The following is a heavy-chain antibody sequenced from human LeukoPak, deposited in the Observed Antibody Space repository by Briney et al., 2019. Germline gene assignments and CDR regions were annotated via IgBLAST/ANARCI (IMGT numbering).Heavy chain of an antibody. D-gene: IGHD5-24*01. Sequence: PGGSLRLSCTASAFTFSRSWMDWVRQAPGKGLEWVANIKEDGSQTYYMDSVRGRFTISRDNAKNSLYLQMNSLRDEDTAVYYCARDQGWLQFDYWGQGALATVSA. CDR3: ARDQGWLQFDY. J-gene: IGHJ4*02. CDR2: IKEDGSQT. V-gene: IGHV3-7*01. CDR1: AFTFSRSW.